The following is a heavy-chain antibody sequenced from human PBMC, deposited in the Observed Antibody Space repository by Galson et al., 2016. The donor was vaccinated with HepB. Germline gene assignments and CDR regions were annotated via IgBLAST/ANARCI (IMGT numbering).Heavy chain of an antibody. D-gene: IGHD3-9*01. CDR1: GFTL. V-gene: IGHV3-30*04. CDR3: AIVDFVTDGAFAI. J-gene: IGHJ3*02. Sequence: SLRLSCAGSGFTLMDWVRQAPGKGLEWVAVMSFDAINKCCVDSVKGRFTISRDNSKNTVSLQIDSLRTEDTALFYCAIVDFVTDGAFAIWGQGAMVIVSS. CDR2: MSFDAINK.